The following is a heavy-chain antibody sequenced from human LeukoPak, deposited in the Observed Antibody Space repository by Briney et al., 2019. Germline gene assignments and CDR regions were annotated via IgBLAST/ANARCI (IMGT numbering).Heavy chain of an antibody. J-gene: IGHJ4*02. CDR3: ARDYDILSGSISFDY. Sequence: ASVKLSCKASGYTFTSYGISWVRQAPGQGHEWMGWISAYNGNTNYSQKLQGRVTMTTDNSTSTAYMELRSLRSDDTAVYYCARDYDILSGSISFDYWGQGTRVTVSS. D-gene: IGHD3-9*01. V-gene: IGHV1-18*04. CDR1: GYTFTSYG. CDR2: ISAYNGNT.